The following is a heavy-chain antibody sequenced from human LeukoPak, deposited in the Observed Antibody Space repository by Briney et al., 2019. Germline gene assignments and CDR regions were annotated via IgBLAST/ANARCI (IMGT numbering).Heavy chain of an antibody. CDR3: ARHPYSNPGTYFDY. V-gene: IGHV4-4*09. Sequence: SETLSLTCTVSGGSISSYYWSWIRQPPGKGLEWIGYIYTSGSTNYKPSLKSRVTISVDTSKNQFSLKLSSVTAADTAVYYCARHPYSNPGTYFDYWGQGTLVTVSS. CDR2: IYTSGST. CDR1: GGSISSYY. D-gene: IGHD4-11*01. J-gene: IGHJ4*02.